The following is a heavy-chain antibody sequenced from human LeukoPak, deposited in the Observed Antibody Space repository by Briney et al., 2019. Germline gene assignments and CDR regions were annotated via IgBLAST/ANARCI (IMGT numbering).Heavy chain of an antibody. D-gene: IGHD6-19*01. CDR1: GGSISTGTYY. CDR2: IYYRGST. J-gene: IGHJ4*02. V-gene: IGHV4-39*01. Sequence: PSETLSLTCTGSGGSISTGTYYWGWIRQPPGKGLECIGSIYYRGSTYYNPSLKSRVTISVDTSNNQFSLNLSSVTAADTAVYYCARRRYPGYSSGLFDYWGQGTLVTVSS. CDR3: ARRRYPGYSSGLFDY.